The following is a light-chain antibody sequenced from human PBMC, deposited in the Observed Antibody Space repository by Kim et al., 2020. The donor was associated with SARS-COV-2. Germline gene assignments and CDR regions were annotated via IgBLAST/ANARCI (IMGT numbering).Light chain of an antibody. CDR3: QSYDSSLGGSV. CDR1: SSNIGAGYD. V-gene: IGLV1-40*01. J-gene: IGLJ2*01. Sequence: QSVLTQPPSVSGAPGQRVTISCTWSSSNIGAGYDVHWYQQLPGTAPKLLIYGNSNRPSGVPDRFSGSKSGTSASLAITGLQAGDEADYYCQSYDSSLGGSVFGGGTQLTVL. CDR2: GNS.